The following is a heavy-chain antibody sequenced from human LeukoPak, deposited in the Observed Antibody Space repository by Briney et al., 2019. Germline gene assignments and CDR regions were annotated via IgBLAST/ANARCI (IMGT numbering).Heavy chain of an antibody. Sequence: GGSVRLSCAASGFTFSDYYMSWIRQAPGKGLEWVSYITSSGSTIYYADSVKGRFTISRDNAKNSLYLQMNSLRAEDTAVYYCARDNSYRNYYFDYWGQGTLVTVSS. CDR2: ITSSGSTI. CDR3: ARDNSYRNYYFDY. CDR1: GFTFSDYY. J-gene: IGHJ4*02. D-gene: IGHD4-11*01. V-gene: IGHV3-11*04.